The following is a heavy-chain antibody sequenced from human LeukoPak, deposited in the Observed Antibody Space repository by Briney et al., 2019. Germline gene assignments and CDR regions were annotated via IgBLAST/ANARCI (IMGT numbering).Heavy chain of an antibody. CDR3: ARDGLHTAHFDY. CDR2: VSDSSDV. D-gene: IGHD5-18*01. J-gene: IGHJ4*02. Sequence: GGSLRLSCAASGFTFSTYTMNWVRQAPGKGLEWVSTVSDSSDVHYSDSVKGRFTISRDNARSSLYLQMNSLRDEDTAVYYCARDGLHTAHFDYWGQGTLVTVSS. CDR1: GFTFSTYT. V-gene: IGHV3-48*02.